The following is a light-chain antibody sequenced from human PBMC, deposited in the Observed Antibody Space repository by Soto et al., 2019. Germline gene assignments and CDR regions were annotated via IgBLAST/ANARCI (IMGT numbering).Light chain of an antibody. CDR2: FAS. CDR3: LHYGGSPLT. J-gene: IGKJ5*01. V-gene: IGKV3-20*01. CDR1: QSVSTN. Sequence: EIVLTQSPGTLSVSPGERAALSFRASQSVSTNLAWYQQKPGQPPRLLIYFASTRTTGIPDRFSGSGSGTDFTLTIGRLEPGDFAVYYCLHYGGSPLTFGQGTRLEIK.